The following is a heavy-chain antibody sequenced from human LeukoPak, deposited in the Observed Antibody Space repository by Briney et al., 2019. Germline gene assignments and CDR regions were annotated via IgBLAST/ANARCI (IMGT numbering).Heavy chain of an antibody. J-gene: IGHJ6*03. CDR1: GYTFTGYY. V-gene: IGHV1-2*02. Sequence: ASVKVSCKASGYTFTGYYMHWVRQAPGQGLEWMGWINPNSGGTNYAQKFQGRVTMTRDTSISTAYMELSRLRSDDTAVYYCARGTLPNDYYYYYMDVWGKGTTVTISS. CDR2: INPNSGGT. D-gene: IGHD1-1*01. CDR3: ARGTLPNDYYYYYMDV.